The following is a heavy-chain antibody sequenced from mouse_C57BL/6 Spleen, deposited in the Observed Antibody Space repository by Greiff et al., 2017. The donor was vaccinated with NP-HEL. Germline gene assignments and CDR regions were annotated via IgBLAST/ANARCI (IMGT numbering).Heavy chain of an antibody. CDR3: ARRSSTMITYWYFDV. Sequence: EVQLVESGGDLVKPGGSLKLSCAASGFTFSSYGMSWVRQTPDTRLEWVATISSGGSYTYYPDSVKGRFTISRDNAKNTLYLQMSSLKSEDTAMYYCARRSSTMITYWYFDVWGTGTTVTVSS. CDR2: ISSGGSYT. D-gene: IGHD2-4*01. CDR1: GFTFSSYG. V-gene: IGHV5-6*01. J-gene: IGHJ1*03.